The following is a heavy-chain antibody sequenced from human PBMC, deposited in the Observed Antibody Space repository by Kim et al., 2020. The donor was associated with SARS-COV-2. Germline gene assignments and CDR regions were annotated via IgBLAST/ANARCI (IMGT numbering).Heavy chain of an antibody. Sequence: GGSLRLSCAASGFTFSSYSMNWVRQAPGKGLEWVSSISSSSYIYYADSVKGRFTISRDNAKNSLYLQMNSLRAEDTAVYYCARDREVRYFDWLSFGGEDYWGQGPLVTVSS. CDR3: ARDREVRYFDWLSFGGEDY. J-gene: IGHJ4*02. CDR1: GFTFSSYS. D-gene: IGHD3-9*01. V-gene: IGHV3-21*01. CDR2: ISSSSYI.